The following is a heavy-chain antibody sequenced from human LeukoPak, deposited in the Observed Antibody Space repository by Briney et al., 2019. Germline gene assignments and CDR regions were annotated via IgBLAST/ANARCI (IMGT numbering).Heavy chain of an antibody. V-gene: IGHV4-34*01. CDR3: ARGMGIAVAGQVGATSGYDH. D-gene: IGHD6-19*01. CDR2: INHSGST. CDR1: GGSFSGYY. J-gene: IGHJ4*02. Sequence: PSETLSLTCAVYGGSFSGYYWSWIRQPPGKGLEWIGEINHSGSTNYNPSLKSRVTISVDTSKNQFSLKLSSVTAADTAVYYCARGMGIAVAGQVGATSGYDHWGQGTLVTVSS.